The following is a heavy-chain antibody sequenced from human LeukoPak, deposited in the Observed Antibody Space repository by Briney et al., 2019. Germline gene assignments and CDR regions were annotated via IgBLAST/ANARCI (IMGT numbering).Heavy chain of an antibody. Sequence: GGSLRLSCAASGFTFGSYSMNWVRQAPGKGLEWVSSISSSSSYIYYADSVKGRFTISRDNAKNSLYLQMNSLRAEDTAVYYCARGGSGSYEVWGQGTLVTVSS. CDR3: ARGGSGSYEV. D-gene: IGHD1-26*01. J-gene: IGHJ4*02. CDR1: GFTFGSYS. V-gene: IGHV3-21*01. CDR2: ISSSSSYI.